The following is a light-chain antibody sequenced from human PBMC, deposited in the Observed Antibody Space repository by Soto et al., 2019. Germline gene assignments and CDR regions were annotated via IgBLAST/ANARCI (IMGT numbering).Light chain of an antibody. CDR2: EVT. CDR1: SSDIAIYNY. J-gene: IGLJ2*01. Sequence: QSALTQPASVAGSLGQSITLSCTGTSSDIAIYNYVSWYQHHPGRVPKLLISEVTNRPSGASDRFSGSKSGNTASLTISGLLADDEADYYCTSFTTSSSLFFGGGTKLTVL. CDR3: TSFTTSSSLF. V-gene: IGLV2-14*01.